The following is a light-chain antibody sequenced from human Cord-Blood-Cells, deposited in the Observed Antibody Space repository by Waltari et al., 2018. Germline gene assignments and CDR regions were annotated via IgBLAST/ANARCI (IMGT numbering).Light chain of an antibody. J-gene: IGKJ1*01. Sequence: EIVMRQPPATLSVYPGERATLSCRASQRVSSNLAWYQQKPGQAPRLLIYGASTGATGIPARFSGSGSGTEFTLTISILQSEDFAVYYWQQYNNWPSWTFGQGTKVEIK. CDR1: QRVSSN. CDR2: GAS. V-gene: IGKV3-15*01. CDR3: QQYNNWPSWT.